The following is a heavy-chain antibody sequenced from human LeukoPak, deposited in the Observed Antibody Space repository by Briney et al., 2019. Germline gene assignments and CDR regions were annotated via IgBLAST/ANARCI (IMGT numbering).Heavy chain of an antibody. V-gene: IGHV1-46*01. J-gene: IGHJ4*02. D-gene: IGHD6-13*01. CDR2: INPSGAST. CDR1: GYTFTNYY. CDR3: ARFSRNWYSSFDY. Sequence: ASVKVSCKASGYTFTNYYMHWVRQAPGQGLEWMGIINPSGASTGYAQKFQGRVTMTWDTSTSTVYMELSSLRSEDTAVYYCARFSRNWYSSFDYWGQGTLVTVSS.